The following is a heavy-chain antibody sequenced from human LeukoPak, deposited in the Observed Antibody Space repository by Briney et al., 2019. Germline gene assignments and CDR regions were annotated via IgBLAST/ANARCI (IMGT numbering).Heavy chain of an antibody. Sequence: PGGSLRLSCAASGFTFSNAWMSWVRQAPGKGLEWVGRIKSKTDGGTTDYAAPVKGRFTISRDDSKNTLYLQMNSLKTEDTAVYYCTTENPSGYYYGMDVWGKGTRSPSPQ. CDR2: IKSKTDGGTT. CDR3: TTENPSGYYYGMDV. J-gene: IGHJ6*04. D-gene: IGHD3-3*01. CDR1: GFTFSNAW. V-gene: IGHV3-15*01.